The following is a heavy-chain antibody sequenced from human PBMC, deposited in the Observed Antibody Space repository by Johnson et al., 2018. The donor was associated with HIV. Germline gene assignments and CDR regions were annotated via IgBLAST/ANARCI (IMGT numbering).Heavy chain of an antibody. CDR1: GFTFSSYG. D-gene: IGHD6-13*01. J-gene: IGHJ3*02. Sequence: VQLVESGGGVVQPGRSLRLSCAASGFTFSSYGMHWVRQAPGKGLEWVSAIRGSGGSTYYADSVKGRFTISRDNSKSTLYLQMNSLRAEDTAVYYCAKFRFIAATLDAFDIWGQGTMVTVSS. V-gene: IGHV3-23*04. CDR3: AKFRFIAATLDAFDI. CDR2: IRGSGGST.